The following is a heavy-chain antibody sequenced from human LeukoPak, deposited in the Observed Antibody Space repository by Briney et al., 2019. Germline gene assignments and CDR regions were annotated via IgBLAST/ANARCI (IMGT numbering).Heavy chain of an antibody. CDR3: ARENAGANYYYYYMDV. CDR2: IYTSGST. J-gene: IGHJ6*03. Sequence: SETLSLTCNVSGGSVSSGSYYWSWIRQPAGKGLEWIGRIYTSGSTNYNPSLKSRVTISVDTSKNHFSLQLSSVTAADTAVYYCARENAGANYYYYYMDVWGKGTTVTVSS. CDR1: GGSVSSGSYY. V-gene: IGHV4-61*02.